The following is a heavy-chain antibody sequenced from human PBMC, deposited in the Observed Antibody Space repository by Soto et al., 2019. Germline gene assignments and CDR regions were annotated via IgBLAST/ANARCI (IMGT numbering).Heavy chain of an antibody. J-gene: IGHJ3*02. CDR2: IYYSGST. D-gene: IGHD3-10*01. Sequence: PSDTLSLTFTVSGGSISSVGYYWSWIRQHPGKGVEWIGYIYYSGSTYYNPFLKSRVTISVDTSKNQFSLKLSSATAADTAVYYCARERLRYGSGGGDAFHXLGQGTSVTVS. V-gene: IGHV4-31*03. CDR1: GGSISSVGYY. CDR3: ARERLRYGSGGGDAFHX.